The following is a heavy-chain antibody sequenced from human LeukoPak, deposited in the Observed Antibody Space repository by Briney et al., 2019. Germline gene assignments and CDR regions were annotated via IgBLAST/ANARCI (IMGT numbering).Heavy chain of an antibody. CDR2: INHSVST. CDR3: ARAPRRYGSGSTHRYYYYGMDV. Sequence: SETLSLTCAVYGGSFSGYYWSWIRQPPGKGLEWIGEINHSVSTNYNPSLKSRVTISVDTSKNQFSLKLSSVTAADTAVYYCARAPRRYGSGSTHRYYYYGMDVWGKGTTVTVSS. D-gene: IGHD3-10*01. CDR1: GGSFSGYY. V-gene: IGHV4-34*01. J-gene: IGHJ6*04.